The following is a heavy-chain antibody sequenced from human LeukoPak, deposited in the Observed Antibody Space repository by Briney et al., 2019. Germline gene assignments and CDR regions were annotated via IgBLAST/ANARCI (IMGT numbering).Heavy chain of an antibody. CDR1: GFTFSGYA. V-gene: IGHV3-23*01. CDR2: ISGSGGGT. D-gene: IGHD1-26*01. J-gene: IGHJ4*02. CDR3: AKESGELDY. Sequence: GGSLRLSCAASGFTFSGYAMSWVRQAPGKGLEWVSSISGSGGGTYYADSVKGRFTISRDNSKNTLYLQMNTLRAEDTAFYYCAKESGELDYWGQGTLVTVSS.